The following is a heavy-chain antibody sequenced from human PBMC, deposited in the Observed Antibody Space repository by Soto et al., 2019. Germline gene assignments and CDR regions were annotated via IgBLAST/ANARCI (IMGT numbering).Heavy chain of an antibody. D-gene: IGHD3-10*01. CDR2: TIPIFGTA. V-gene: IGHV1-69*13. J-gene: IGHJ6*02. Sequence: SVKVSCKASGGTFSSYAISWVRQAPGQGLEWMGGTIPIFGTANYAQKFQGRVTITADESTSTAYMELSSLRSEDTAVYYCNRKRITMVRGVIIKDYYYGMDVWGQGTTVTVSS. CDR1: GGTFSSYA. CDR3: NRKRITMVRGVIIKDYYYGMDV.